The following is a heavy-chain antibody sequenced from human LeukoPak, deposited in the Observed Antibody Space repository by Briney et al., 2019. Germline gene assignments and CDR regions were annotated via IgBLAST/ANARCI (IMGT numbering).Heavy chain of an antibody. V-gene: IGHV4-30-4*08. CDR2: IYYSGST. J-gene: IGHJ5*02. CDR3: ARGLGYCSSTSCYFYWFDP. CDR1: GGSISSGDYY. D-gene: IGHD2-2*03. Sequence: PSETLSLTCTVSGGSISSGDYYWSWIRQPPGKGLEWIGYIYYSGSTYYNPSLKSRVTISVDTSKNQFSLKLSSATAADTAVYYCARGLGYCSSTSCYFYWFDPWGQGALVTVSS.